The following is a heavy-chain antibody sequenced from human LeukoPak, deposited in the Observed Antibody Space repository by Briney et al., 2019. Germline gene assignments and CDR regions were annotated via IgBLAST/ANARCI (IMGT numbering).Heavy chain of an antibody. D-gene: IGHD6-19*01. CDR3: ARRGTIAVPVFWFDP. CDR2: IKQDGTEK. Sequence: GGSLRLSCVASGFTFSSYWMSWVRQAPGKGLEWVASIKQDGTEKYYLESLEGRFTISRDNAKNSVHLQINRLRAEDTAVYYCARRGTIAVPVFWFDPWGQGTLVIVSS. V-gene: IGHV3-7*01. CDR1: GFTFSSYW. J-gene: IGHJ5*02.